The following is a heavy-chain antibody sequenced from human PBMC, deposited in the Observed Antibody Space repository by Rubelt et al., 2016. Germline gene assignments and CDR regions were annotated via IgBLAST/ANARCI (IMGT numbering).Heavy chain of an antibody. D-gene: IGHD3-22*01. CDR3: ARADYYDSSGYHNWFDP. J-gene: IGHJ5*02. Sequence: QVQLQESGPGLVKPSQTLSLTCTVSGGSISSGGYYWSWIRQHPGKGLEWIGYIYYSGSTYYNPSLKSRVTISVDTSKNQFSRKLSSVTAAETAVYYCARADYYDSSGYHNWFDPWGQGTLVTVSS. CDR1: GGSISSGGYY. CDR2: IYYSGST. V-gene: IGHV4-31*03.